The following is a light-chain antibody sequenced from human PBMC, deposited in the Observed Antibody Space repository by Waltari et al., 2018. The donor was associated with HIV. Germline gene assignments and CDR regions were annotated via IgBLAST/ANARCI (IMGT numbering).Light chain of an antibody. CDR2: DSS. CDR3: QHYVTSPPT. Sequence: EIVLTQSPATLSLSPGERATLSCGASQSLSSSYLAWYQQKPGLAPRLLIYDSSTRATGIPDRFSGSGSGTDFTLTISRLEPEDFAVYYCQHYVTSPPTFGQGTKVEIK. J-gene: IGKJ1*01. V-gene: IGKV3D-20*01. CDR1: QSLSSSY.